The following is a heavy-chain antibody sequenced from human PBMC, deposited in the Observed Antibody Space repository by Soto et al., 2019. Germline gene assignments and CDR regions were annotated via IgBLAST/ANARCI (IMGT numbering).Heavy chain of an antibody. D-gene: IGHD4-4*01. CDR1: GFTFSSYA. CDR3: AKRTTVWYFDL. J-gene: IGHJ2*01. Sequence: EVQLLESGGGLVQPGGSLRLSCAASGFTFSSYAMNWVRQARGKGLEWVSVISGSGGSTYYADSVKGRFTISRDNSNNTLYLQMNSLRAEDTAVYYCAKRTTVWYFDLWGLGTLVTVSS. CDR2: ISGSGGST. V-gene: IGHV3-23*01.